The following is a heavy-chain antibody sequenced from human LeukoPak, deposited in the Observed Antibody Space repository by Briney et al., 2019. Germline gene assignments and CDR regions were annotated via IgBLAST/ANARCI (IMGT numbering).Heavy chain of an antibody. J-gene: IGHJ6*03. CDR1: GGSFSGYY. V-gene: IGHV4-34*01. Sequence: PSETLSLTCAVYGGSFSGYYWSWIRQPPGKGLEWIGEINHSGSTNYNPSLKSRVTISVETSKNQFSLKLSSVTAADTAVYYCARSYYYYYMDVWGKGTTVTISS. CDR3: ARSYYYYYMDV. CDR2: INHSGST.